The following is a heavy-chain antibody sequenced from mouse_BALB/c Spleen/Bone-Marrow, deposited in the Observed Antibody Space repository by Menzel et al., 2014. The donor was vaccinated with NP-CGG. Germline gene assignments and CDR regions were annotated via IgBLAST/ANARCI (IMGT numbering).Heavy chain of an antibody. J-gene: IGHJ2*01. CDR1: GYSFTGYF. CDR3: ARCNYRYDGDFDY. CDR2: INPYNGDT. V-gene: IGHV1-20*02. D-gene: IGHD2-14*01. Sequence: VQLQQSGPELVKPGASVKISCKASGYSFTGYFMNWVMQSHGKSLEWIGRINPYNGDTFYNQKFRGKATLTVDKSSSTAHMELRSLASEDSVVYYCARCNYRYDGDFDYWGQGTTLTVSS.